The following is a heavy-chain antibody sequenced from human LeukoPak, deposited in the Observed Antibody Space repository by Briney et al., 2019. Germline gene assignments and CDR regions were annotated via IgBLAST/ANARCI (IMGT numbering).Heavy chain of an antibody. J-gene: IGHJ4*02. V-gene: IGHV1-69*06. CDR3: ARETRDSNWNSVAYLDH. Sequence: SVKVSCKASGGTFSCNSITWVRQAPGQGLEWMGRFIPILNTTNYAQDFQGRVTLTADKSTSTAYMELMSLGSEDTAVYYCARETRDSNWNSVAYLDHWGQGTLVTVSS. CDR2: FIPILNTT. CDR1: GGTFSCNS. D-gene: IGHD1-7*01.